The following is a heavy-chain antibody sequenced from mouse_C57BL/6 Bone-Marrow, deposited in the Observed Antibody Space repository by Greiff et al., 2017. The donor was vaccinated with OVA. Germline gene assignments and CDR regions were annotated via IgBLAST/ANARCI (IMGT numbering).Heavy chain of an antibody. V-gene: IGHV1-81*01. CDR3: ARCHDGYYVDAMDY. D-gene: IGHD2-3*01. CDR2: IYPRSGNT. CDR1: GYTFTSYG. J-gene: IGHJ4*01. Sequence: VQLQQSGAELARPGASVKLSCKASGYTFTSYGISWVKQRTGQGLEWIGEIYPRSGNTYYNEKFKGKATLTADKSSSTAYMELRSLASEDAAVYFCARCHDGYYVDAMDYWGQGTSVTVSS.